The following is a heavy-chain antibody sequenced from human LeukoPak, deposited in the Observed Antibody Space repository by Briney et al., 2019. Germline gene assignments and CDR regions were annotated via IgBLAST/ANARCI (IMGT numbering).Heavy chain of an antibody. D-gene: IGHD1-7*01. CDR1: GGSISSYY. J-gene: IGHJ6*03. CDR2: IYYSGST. V-gene: IGHV4-59*01. CDR3: ARNRYNWNYDYYYYYMDV. Sequence: SETPSLTCTVSGGSISSYYWSWIRRPPGKGLEWVGSIYYSGSTNYNPSLKSRVTISVDTSKNQFSLKLSSVTAADTAVYYCARNRYNWNYDYYYYYMDVWGKGTTVTVSS.